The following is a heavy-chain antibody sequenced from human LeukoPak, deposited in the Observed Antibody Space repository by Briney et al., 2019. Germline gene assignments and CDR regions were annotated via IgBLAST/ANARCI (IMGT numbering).Heavy chain of an antibody. D-gene: IGHD2-21*02. CDR3: ARESSKHIVVVTAGDDAFDI. CDR1: GYTFTGYY. CDR2: INPNSGGT. J-gene: IGHJ3*02. Sequence: ASVKVSCKASGYTFTGYYMHWVRQAPGQGLEWMGWINPNSGGTNYAQKLQGRVTMTRDTSISTAYMELSRLRSDDTAVYYCARESSKHIVVVTAGDDAFDIWGQGTMVTVSS. V-gene: IGHV1-2*02.